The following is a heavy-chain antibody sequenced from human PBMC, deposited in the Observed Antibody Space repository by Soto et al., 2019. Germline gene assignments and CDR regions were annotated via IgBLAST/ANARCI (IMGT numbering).Heavy chain of an antibody. J-gene: IGHJ6*03. CDR3: SRQASDFWSGKPQYYLDV. CDR1: GFTLSGAA. D-gene: IGHD3-3*01. CDR2: IRSKANNYAT. V-gene: IGHV3-73*01. Sequence: EVQLVESGGGSVQPGGSLKLSCAASGFTLSGAAMHWVRQASAKGLEWIGRIRSKANNYATAYGASVKGRFTISRDDSKNTAYLQMNSLKTEDTAVYYCSRQASDFWSGKPQYYLDVWGKGTTVTVSS.